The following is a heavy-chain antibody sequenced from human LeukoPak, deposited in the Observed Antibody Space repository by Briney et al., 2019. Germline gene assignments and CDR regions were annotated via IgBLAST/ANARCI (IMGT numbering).Heavy chain of an antibody. CDR1: GGSISSYY. Sequence: SETLSLTCTVSGGSISSYYWSWIRQPPGKGLEWIGYIYYSGSTNYNPSLKSRVTISVDTSKNQFSLKLSSVTAADTAVYYCAGGAASRIPVAGRIDYWGQGTLVTVSS. D-gene: IGHD6-19*01. CDR3: AGGAASRIPVAGRIDY. V-gene: IGHV4-59*01. J-gene: IGHJ4*02. CDR2: IYYSGST.